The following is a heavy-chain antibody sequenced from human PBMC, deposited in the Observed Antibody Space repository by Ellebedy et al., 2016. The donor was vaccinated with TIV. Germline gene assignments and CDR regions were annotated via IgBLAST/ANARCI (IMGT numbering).Heavy chain of an antibody. J-gene: IGHJ5*02. CDR1: GGSISSYY. D-gene: IGHD3-9*01. Sequence: SETLSLTXTVSGGSISSYYWSWIRQPPGKGLEWIGYIYYSGSTNYNPSLKSRVTISVDTSKSQFSLKLSSVTAADTAVYYCARSLPDYDILTGLNWFDPWGQGTLVTVSS. CDR3: ARSLPDYDILTGLNWFDP. CDR2: IYYSGST. V-gene: IGHV4-59*01.